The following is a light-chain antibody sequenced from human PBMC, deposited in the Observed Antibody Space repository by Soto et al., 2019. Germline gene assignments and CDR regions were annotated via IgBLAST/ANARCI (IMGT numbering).Light chain of an antibody. CDR2: GAS. V-gene: IGKV3-20*01. Sequence: EIVLTQSPGTLSLSPGERATLSCRASRSVSSSYLAWYQQKPGQAPRLLIYGASSRATGIPDRFSGSGSGTDFTLTISRLEPEDFAVYYCQQYGLFTFGPGTKVDIK. CDR3: QQYGLFT. CDR1: RSVSSSY. J-gene: IGKJ3*01.